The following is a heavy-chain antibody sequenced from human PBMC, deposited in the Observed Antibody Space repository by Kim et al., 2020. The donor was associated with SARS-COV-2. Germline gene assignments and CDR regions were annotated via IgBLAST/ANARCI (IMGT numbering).Heavy chain of an antibody. V-gene: IGHV3-30*18. CDR1: GFTFSSYG. CDR3: AKVFMPYDILTGYYKGGMDV. J-gene: IGHJ6*02. Sequence: GGSLRLSCAASGFTFSSYGMHWVRQAPGKGLEWVAVISYDGSNKYYADSVKGRFTISRDNSKNTLYLQMNSLRAEDTAVYYCAKVFMPYDILTGYYKGGMDVWGQGTTVTVSS. CDR2: ISYDGSNK. D-gene: IGHD3-9*01.